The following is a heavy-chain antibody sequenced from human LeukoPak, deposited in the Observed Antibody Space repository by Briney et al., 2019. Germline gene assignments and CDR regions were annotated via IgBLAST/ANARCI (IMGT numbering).Heavy chain of an antibody. CDR3: ARVFHYYDSSGLDY. J-gene: IGHJ4*02. D-gene: IGHD3-22*01. CDR2: INHSGST. CDR1: GGSFSGYY. V-gene: IGHV4-34*01. Sequence: PSETLSLTCAVYGGSFSGYYWSWIRQPPGKGLEWIGEINHSGSTYYNPSLKSRVTISVDRSKNQFSLKLSSVTAADTAVYYCARVFHYYDSSGLDYWGQGTLVTVSS.